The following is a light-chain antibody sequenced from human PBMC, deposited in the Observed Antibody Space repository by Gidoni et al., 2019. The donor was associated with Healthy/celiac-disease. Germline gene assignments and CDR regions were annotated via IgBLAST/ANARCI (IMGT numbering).Light chain of an antibody. CDR1: QSISSW. V-gene: IGKV1-5*01. J-gene: IGKJ1*01. CDR3: QQYNSYWT. Sequence: DIQMNQSPSTLSASVGDRVTITCRASQSISSWLAWYQQKPGKDPKLLIYDASSLESGVPSRFSGSGSGTEFTLTISSLQPDDFATYYCQQYNSYWTFGQGTKVEIK. CDR2: DAS.